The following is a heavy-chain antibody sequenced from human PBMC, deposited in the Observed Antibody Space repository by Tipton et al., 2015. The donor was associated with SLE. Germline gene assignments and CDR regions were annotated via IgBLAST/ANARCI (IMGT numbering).Heavy chain of an antibody. Sequence: SLRLSCAASGFTFSDYYMGWVRHAQGKGLEWVSFVSGRHAIYYADSVEGRFTISRDNVKNSLDLQMNSLRAEDTAVYYCARVRVLDYEGFEYYCQGMDVWGQGTTVTFSS. CDR2: VSGRHAI. V-gene: IGHV3-69-1*01. D-gene: IGHD4-17*01. J-gene: IGHJ6*02. CDR3: ARVRVLDYEGFEYYCQGMDV. CDR1: GFTFSDYY.